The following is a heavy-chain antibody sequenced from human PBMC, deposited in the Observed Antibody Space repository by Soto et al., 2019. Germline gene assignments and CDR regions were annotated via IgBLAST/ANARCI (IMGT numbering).Heavy chain of an antibody. V-gene: IGHV3-23*01. D-gene: IGHD6-13*01. J-gene: IGHJ6*02. CDR2: ISGSSTGT. Sequence: GVSLRLSCASSVFPFRNYGMSWFRQSPGKGLEGLSGISGSSTGTYYADSVKGRFTISRDNSKNTLYLQMNSLRAEDTAIYYCARERELSSSWYYYFGMDVWGQGNTVNGS. CDR1: VFPFRNYG. CDR3: ARERELSSSWYYYFGMDV.